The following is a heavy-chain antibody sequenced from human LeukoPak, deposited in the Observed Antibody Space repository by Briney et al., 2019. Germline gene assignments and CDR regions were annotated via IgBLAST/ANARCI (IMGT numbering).Heavy chain of an antibody. J-gene: IGHJ4*02. CDR3: AKAMVRGVIDY. D-gene: IGHD3-10*01. V-gene: IGHV1-46*01. CDR1: GYTFTSYN. Sequence: ASVKVSCKASGYTFTSYNMHWVRQAHGQGLEWMGIINPSGGSTSYAQKFQGRVTMTRDTSTSTVYMELSSLRSEDTAVYYCAKAMVRGVIDYWGQGTLVTVSS. CDR2: INPSGGST.